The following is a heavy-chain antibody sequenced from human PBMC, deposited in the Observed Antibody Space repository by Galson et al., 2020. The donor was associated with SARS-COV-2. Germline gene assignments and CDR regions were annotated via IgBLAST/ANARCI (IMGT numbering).Heavy chain of an antibody. J-gene: IGHJ4*02. Sequence: TGGPMRLSCAASGSTFSSSWMHWVRQAPGKGLVWVSRINSDGSSTSYADSVKGRFTISRDNAKNTLYLQMNSLRAEDTAVYYCARVGTRSGWKYYFDYWGQGTLVTVSS. V-gene: IGHV3-74*01. CDR1: GSTFSSSW. CDR3: ARVGTRSGWKYYFDY. CDR2: INSDGSST. D-gene: IGHD6-19*01.